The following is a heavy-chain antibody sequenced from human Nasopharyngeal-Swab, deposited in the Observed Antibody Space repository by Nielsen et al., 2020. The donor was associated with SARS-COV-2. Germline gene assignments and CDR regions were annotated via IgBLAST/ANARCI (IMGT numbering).Heavy chain of an antibody. CDR2: IWYDGSNK. CDR3: ARGRGGGYYYGMDV. CDR1: GFTFSSYG. D-gene: IGHD3-16*01. Sequence: GGSLRLSCAASGFTFSSYGMHWVRQAPGKGLEWVAVIWYDGSNKYYADSVKGRFTISRDNSKNTLYLQMNSLRAEDTAVYYCARGRGGGYYYGMDVWGQGTTVTVSS. V-gene: IGHV3-30*19. J-gene: IGHJ6*02.